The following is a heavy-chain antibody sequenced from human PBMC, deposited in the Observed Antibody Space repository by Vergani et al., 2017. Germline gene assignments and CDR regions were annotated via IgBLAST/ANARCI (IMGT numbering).Heavy chain of an antibody. CDR2: IYYSGST. J-gene: IGHJ5*02. V-gene: IGHV4-59*01. CDR1: GGSISSYY. CDR3: ARAEVLEYYDYVGGSYRPVNWFEP. D-gene: IGHD3-16*02. Sequence: QVQLQESGPGLVKPSETLSLTCTVSGGSISSYYWSWIRQPPGQGLEWIGYIYYSGSTNYNPSLKSRVTISVDTSNNQFSLKLSSVTAADTAVYYCARAEVLEYYDYVGGSYRPVNWFEPWGQGTLVTVDS.